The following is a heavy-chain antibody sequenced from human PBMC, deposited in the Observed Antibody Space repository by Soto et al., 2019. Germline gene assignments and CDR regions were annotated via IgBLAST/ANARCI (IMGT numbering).Heavy chain of an antibody. V-gene: IGHV4-59*12. CDR3: ARDSFNTGLYFDY. J-gene: IGHJ4*02. CDR2: IYSSGHT. Sequence: SETLSLTCTVSGDSISSYYWNWIRQPPGKGLEWIGYIYSSGHTHYNPSLKSRVTMSLDTSKNQFSPILNSVTAADTAVYYCARDSFNTGLYFDYWGLGILVTVSS. CDR1: GDSISSYY. D-gene: IGHD2-8*02.